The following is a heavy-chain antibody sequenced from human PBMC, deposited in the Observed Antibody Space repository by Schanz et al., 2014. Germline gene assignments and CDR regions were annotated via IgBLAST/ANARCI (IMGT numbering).Heavy chain of an antibody. J-gene: IGHJ6*02. CDR3: AKVDRTRYYAMDV. CDR1: GGTFTSST. D-gene: IGHD3-9*01. V-gene: IGHV1-69*08. CDR2: IIPILDKT. Sequence: QVQLVQSGAEVQKPGSSLKVSCKASGGTFTSSTLSWVRQAHGQGLEWMGRIIPILDKTNYAQKFQGRVTMTADKSTSTVYMEVSGLRSEDTAVYYCAKVDRTRYYAMDVWGQGTTVTVSS.